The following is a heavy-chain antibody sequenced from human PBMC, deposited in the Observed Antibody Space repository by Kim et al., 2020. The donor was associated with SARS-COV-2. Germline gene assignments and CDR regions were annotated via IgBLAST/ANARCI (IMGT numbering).Heavy chain of an antibody. Sequence: SETLSLTCAVYGGSFSGYYWSWIRQPPGKGLEWIGEINHSGSTNYNPSLKSRVTISVDTSKNQFSLKLSSVTAADTAVYYCARERGVDSSGYYYYYYGMDVWGQGTTVTVSS. CDR2: INHSGST. V-gene: IGHV4-34*01. D-gene: IGHD3-22*01. CDR3: ARERGVDSSGYYYYYYGMDV. J-gene: IGHJ6*02. CDR1: GGSFSGYY.